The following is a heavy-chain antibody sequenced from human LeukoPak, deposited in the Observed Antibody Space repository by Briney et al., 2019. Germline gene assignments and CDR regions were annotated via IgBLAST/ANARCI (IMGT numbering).Heavy chain of an antibody. V-gene: IGHV1-24*01. CDR2: FDTEDGET. D-gene: IGHD6-19*01. Sequence: ASVNVSCKVSGYTLTELSMHWVRPAPGKGLEWMGGFDTEDGETIYAQKFQGRVTMTEDTSTDTAYMGLSSLRSEDTAVYYCATDKRIAVAGTNYYYGMDVWGQGTTVTVAS. CDR1: GYTLTELS. J-gene: IGHJ6*02. CDR3: ATDKRIAVAGTNYYYGMDV.